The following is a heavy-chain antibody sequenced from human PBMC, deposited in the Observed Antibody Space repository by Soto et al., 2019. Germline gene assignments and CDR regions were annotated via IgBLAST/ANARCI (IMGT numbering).Heavy chain of an antibody. CDR3: ARSRSDYGMDV. D-gene: IGHD3-10*01. CDR1: GFTFSSYG. CDR2: IWYDGSNK. V-gene: IGHV3-33*01. J-gene: IGHJ6*02. Sequence: GGSLRLSCAASGFTFSSYGMHWVRQAPGKGLEWVAVIWYDGSNKYYADSVKGRFTISRDNSKNTLYLQMNSLRAEDTAVYYCARSRSDYGMDVWGQGTTVTVSS.